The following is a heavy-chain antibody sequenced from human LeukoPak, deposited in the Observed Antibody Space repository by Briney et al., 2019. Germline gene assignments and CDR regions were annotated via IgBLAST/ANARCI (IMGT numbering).Heavy chain of an antibody. V-gene: IGHV1-8*01. CDR2: MNPNSGNT. J-gene: IGHJ6*02. CDR3: ARGRYDFWSGYYIPSYTYYGMDV. D-gene: IGHD3-3*01. CDR1: GYTFTSYD. Sequence: ASVKVSCKASGYTFTSYDINWLRQATGQGLEWMGGMNPNSGNTGYAQKFQGRVTMTRNTSISTAYMELSSLRSEDTAVYYCARGRYDFWSGYYIPSYTYYGMDVWGQGTTVTVSS.